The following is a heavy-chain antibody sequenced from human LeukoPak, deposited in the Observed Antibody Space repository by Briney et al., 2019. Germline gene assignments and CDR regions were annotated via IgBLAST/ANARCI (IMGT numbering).Heavy chain of an antibody. Sequence: GGSLRLSCTCSGFTFGDYPMTWVRQAPGKGLEWVGFMRSKTYGRTTEYAASVKGRFTISRDDSKSIAYLQMNSLETDETAVYYCASRSGLQWLPYFDYWGPGILVTVSS. CDR1: GFTFGDYP. CDR3: ASRSGLQWLPYFDY. D-gene: IGHD6-19*01. CDR2: MRSKTYGRTT. J-gene: IGHJ4*02. V-gene: IGHV3-49*02.